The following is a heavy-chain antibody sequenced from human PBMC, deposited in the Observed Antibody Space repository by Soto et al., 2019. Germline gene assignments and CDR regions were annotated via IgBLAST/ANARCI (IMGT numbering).Heavy chain of an antibody. D-gene: IGHD3-10*01. J-gene: IGHJ4*02. CDR3: ARDRYGSGSYYDY. CDR2: IYYSGST. V-gene: IGHV4-59*01. Sequence: SETLSLTCTVSGGSISSYYWSWIRQPPGKGLEWIGYIYYSGSTNYNPSLKSRVTISVDTSKNQFSLKLSSVTAADTAVYYCARDRYGSGSYYDYWGQGTLVTVSS. CDR1: GGSISSYY.